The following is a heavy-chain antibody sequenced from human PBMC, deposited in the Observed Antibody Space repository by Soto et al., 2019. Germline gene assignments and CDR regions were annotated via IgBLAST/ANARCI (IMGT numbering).Heavy chain of an antibody. Sequence: PGGSLRLSCAASGFTFSSSAMSWVLQAPGKGLEWVSAISGSGGSTYYADSVKGRFTISRDNSKNTLYLQMNSLRAEDTAVYYCAKGATPGLTPEFDSWGQGTLVTSPQ. V-gene: IGHV3-23*01. CDR3: AKGATPGLTPEFDS. CDR2: ISGSGGST. CDR1: GFTFSSSA. D-gene: IGHD5-12*01. J-gene: IGHJ4*02.